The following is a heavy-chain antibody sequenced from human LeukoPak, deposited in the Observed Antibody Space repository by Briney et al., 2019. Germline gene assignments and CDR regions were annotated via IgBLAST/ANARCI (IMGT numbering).Heavy chain of an antibody. V-gene: IGHV4-34*01. J-gene: IGHJ6*03. CDR1: GGSFSGYY. CDR3: ARVNYDYVWGSYQPYYYYYMDV. Sequence: SETLSLTCAVYGGSFSGYYWSWIRQPPGKGLEWIGEINHSGSTNYNPSLKSRVTISVETSKNQFSLKLSSVTAADTAVYYCARVNYDYVWGSYQPYYYYYMDVWGKGTTVTVSS. D-gene: IGHD3-16*02. CDR2: INHSGST.